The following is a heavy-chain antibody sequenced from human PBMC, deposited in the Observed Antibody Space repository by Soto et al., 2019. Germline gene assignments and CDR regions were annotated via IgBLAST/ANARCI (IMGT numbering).Heavy chain of an antibody. CDR1: GGSISSYY. CDR2: IYYSGST. V-gene: IGHV4-59*01. D-gene: IGHD3-9*01. Sequence: SETLSLTCTVSGGSISSYYWSWIRQPPGKGLEWIGYIYYSGSTNYNPSLKSRVTISVDTSKNQFSLKLSSVTAADTAVYYCARVGTYYDILSGYLNYYYYGMDVWGQGTTVTVSS. J-gene: IGHJ6*02. CDR3: ARVGTYYDILSGYLNYYYYGMDV.